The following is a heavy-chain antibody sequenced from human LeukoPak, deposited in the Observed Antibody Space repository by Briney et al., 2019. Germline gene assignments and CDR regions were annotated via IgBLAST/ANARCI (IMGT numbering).Heavy chain of an antibody. D-gene: IGHD3-22*01. CDR1: GFNFHDYG. J-gene: IGHJ5*02. CDR2: IGWRSENI. CDR3: ARDLGQYYDTSDNWFDP. V-gene: IGHV3-9*01. Sequence: GGSLRLSCAASGFNFHDYGMHWVRHVPGKGLEWVSGIGWRSENIGYADSVKGRFTISRDNAKNTLNLQMNSLRAEDTAVYYCARDLGQYYDTSDNWFDPWGQGTLVTVSS.